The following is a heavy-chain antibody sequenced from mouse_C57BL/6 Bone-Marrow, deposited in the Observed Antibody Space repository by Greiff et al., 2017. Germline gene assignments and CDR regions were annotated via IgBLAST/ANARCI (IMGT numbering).Heavy chain of an antibody. CDR1: GYTFTSYW. Sequence: QVQLQQPGTELVKPGASVKLSCKASGYTFTSYWMHWVKQRPGQGLEWIGNINPSNGGTNYNEKFKSKATLTVDKSSSTAYMQLSSLTSEDTAVYYCARRLKYGYDGYYCAMDYWGQGTSVTVSA. J-gene: IGHJ4*01. V-gene: IGHV1-53*01. CDR2: INPSNGGT. D-gene: IGHD2-14*01. CDR3: ARRLKYGYDGYYCAMDY.